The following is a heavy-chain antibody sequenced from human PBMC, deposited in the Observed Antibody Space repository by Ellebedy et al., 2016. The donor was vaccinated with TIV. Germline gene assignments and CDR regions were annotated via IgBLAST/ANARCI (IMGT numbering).Heavy chain of an antibody. CDR1: GYTFTGHY. CDR2: IDPDSGGT. J-gene: IGHJ4*02. Sequence: ASVKVSCKASGYTFTGHYMHWVRQTPGQGLEWMGWIDPDSGGTNYEQKFQGRVTMTRDTSISTAYMELSSLRSDDTAIYYCARVRGVIVFDYWGQGTLVTVSS. V-gene: IGHV1-2*02. D-gene: IGHD3-10*01. CDR3: ARVRGVIVFDY.